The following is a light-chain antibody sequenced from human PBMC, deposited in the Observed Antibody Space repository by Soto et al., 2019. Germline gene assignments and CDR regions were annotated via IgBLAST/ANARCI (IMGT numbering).Light chain of an antibody. Sequence: DIQMTQSPSSLSASVEDRVIITCRASQSISNHLNWYQLKPGKAPKLLIYAASTLQTGVPSRFTGSGSGTDFTLTIISLQPEDYATYFCQQSYSMPYAFGPGTKVDIK. J-gene: IGKJ2*01. V-gene: IGKV1-39*01. CDR3: QQSYSMPYA. CDR2: AAS. CDR1: QSISNH.